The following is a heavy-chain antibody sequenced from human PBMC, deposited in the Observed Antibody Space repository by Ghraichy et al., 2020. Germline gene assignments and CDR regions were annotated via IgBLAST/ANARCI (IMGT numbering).Heavy chain of an antibody. D-gene: IGHD4-17*01. Sequence: SETLSLTCAVSGDSISSRAYSWNWLRQPPGKGLEWIVYISHGGDTSYNPSLKSRVTVSVYRSKNQFSLRLSSVSAADTAVYYCARCHGLTFDHWGQGTLVPVSS. CDR3: ARCHGLTFDH. CDR1: GDSISSRAYS. CDR2: ISHGGDT. V-gene: IGHV4-30-2*01. J-gene: IGHJ4*02.